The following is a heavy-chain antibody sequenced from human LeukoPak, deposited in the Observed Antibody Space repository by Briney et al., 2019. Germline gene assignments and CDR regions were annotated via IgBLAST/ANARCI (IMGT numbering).Heavy chain of an antibody. V-gene: IGHV3-66*04. CDR2: IFRGDDT. J-gene: IGHJ5*02. CDR1: GFIVSQNY. CDR3: ARHVWFGEHNGHENWFDP. Sequence: QTGGSLRLSCAASGFIVSQNYMSWVRQAPGKGLEWVSVIFRGDDTNYVDSVKGRFTIFRDNSKNTLYLQMNSLTAEDTAVYYCARHVWFGEHNGHENWFDPWGQGTLVTVSS. D-gene: IGHD3-10*01.